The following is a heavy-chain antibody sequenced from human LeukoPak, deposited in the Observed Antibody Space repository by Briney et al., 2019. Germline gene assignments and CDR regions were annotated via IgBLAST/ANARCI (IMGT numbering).Heavy chain of an antibody. D-gene: IGHD6-19*01. J-gene: IGHJ5*02. CDR3: ARLAAVASTVGWFDP. CDR2: IYYSGST. CDR1: GGSISSYY. V-gene: IGHV4-59*08. Sequence: PSETLSLTCTVSGGSISSYYWSWIRQPPGKGLEWIGYIYYSGSTNYNPSLKSRVTISVDTSKNQFSLKLSSVTAADTAVYYCARLAAVASTVGWFDPWGQGTLVTVPS.